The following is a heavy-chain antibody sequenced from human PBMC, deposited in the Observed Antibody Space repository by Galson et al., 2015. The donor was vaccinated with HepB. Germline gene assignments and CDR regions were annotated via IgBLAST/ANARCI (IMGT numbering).Heavy chain of an antibody. CDR1: GYTFTGYY. CDR2: INPNSGGT. Sequence: SVKVSCKASGYTFTGYYMHWVRQAPGQGLEWMGWINPNSGGTNYAQKFQGRVTMTRDTSISTAYMELSRLRSDDTAVYYCARAAIRRDWGNYYYYGMDVWGQGTTVTVSS. D-gene: IGHD2-21*02. CDR3: ARAAIRRDWGNYYYYGMDV. J-gene: IGHJ6*02. V-gene: IGHV1-2*02.